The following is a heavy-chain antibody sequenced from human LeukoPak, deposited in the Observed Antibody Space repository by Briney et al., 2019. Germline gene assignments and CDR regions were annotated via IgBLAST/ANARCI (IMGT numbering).Heavy chain of an antibody. CDR2: IYYSGST. J-gene: IGHJ5*02. D-gene: IGHD3-10*01. V-gene: IGHV4-39*07. Sequence: SETLSLTCTVSGGSISSGSYYWGWIRQPPGKGLEWIGSIYYSGSTYYNPSLKSRVTISVDTSKNQFSLKLSSVTAADTAVYYCARESECYYGSGSYECRWFDPWGQGTLVTVSS. CDR3: ARESECYYGSGSYECRWFDP. CDR1: GGSISSGSYY.